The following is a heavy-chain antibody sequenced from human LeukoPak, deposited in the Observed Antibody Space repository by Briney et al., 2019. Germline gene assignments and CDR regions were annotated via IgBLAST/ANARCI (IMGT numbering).Heavy chain of an antibody. D-gene: IGHD6-13*01. Sequence: PGGSLRLSCAASGFTFSSYAMSWVRQAPGKGLEWVSAISGSGGSTYYVDSVKDRFTISRDNSKNTLYLQMNSLRAEDTAVYYCAKGSGSSPDFFDYWGQGTLVTVSS. CDR2: ISGSGGST. CDR1: GFTFSSYA. CDR3: AKGSGSSPDFFDY. J-gene: IGHJ4*02. V-gene: IGHV3-23*01.